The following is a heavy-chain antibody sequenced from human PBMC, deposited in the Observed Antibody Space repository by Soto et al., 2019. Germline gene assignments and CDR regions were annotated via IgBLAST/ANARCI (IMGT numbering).Heavy chain of an antibody. Sequence: QVQLVQSGAEVKKPGSSVKVSCKASGGTFSSYAISWVRQAPGQGLEWMGGIIPIFGTANYAQKFQGRVTTTAAESTSTAYLQLSSLRSEDTAVYYCARTMTTVTPYDAFDIWGQGTMVTVSS. CDR3: ARTMTTVTPYDAFDI. CDR1: GGTFSSYA. J-gene: IGHJ3*02. D-gene: IGHD4-4*01. CDR2: IIPIFGTA. V-gene: IGHV1-69*01.